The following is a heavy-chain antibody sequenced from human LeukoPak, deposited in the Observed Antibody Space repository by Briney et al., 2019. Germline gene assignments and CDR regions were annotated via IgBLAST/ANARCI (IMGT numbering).Heavy chain of an antibody. D-gene: IGHD5-12*01. Sequence: GGSLRLSCEASGFAFSFSAMTWVRQAPGTGLEWVSTINANAINTYYADSVKGRFTISRDNAKNTLYLQMNSLRAEDTAVYYCARDLDGYRSGNGAWGQGTLVTVSS. CDR1: GFAFSFSA. CDR3: ARDLDGYRSGNGA. V-gene: IGHV3-21*01. CDR2: INANAINT. J-gene: IGHJ5*02.